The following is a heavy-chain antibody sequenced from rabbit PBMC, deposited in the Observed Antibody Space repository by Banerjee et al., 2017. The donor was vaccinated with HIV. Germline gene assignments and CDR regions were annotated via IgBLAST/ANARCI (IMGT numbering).Heavy chain of an antibody. Sequence: QEQLVESGGGLVQPGGSLKLSCKASGFDFSSVGISWVRQAPGKGLEWIACIWTVSGSTWYASWAKGRFTISKTSSTTVTLQMTSPTAADTATYFCARDWDLWGQGTLVTVS. CDR1: GFDFSSVG. CDR2: IWTVSGST. V-gene: IGHV1S45*01. J-gene: IGHJ4*01. CDR3: ARDWDL.